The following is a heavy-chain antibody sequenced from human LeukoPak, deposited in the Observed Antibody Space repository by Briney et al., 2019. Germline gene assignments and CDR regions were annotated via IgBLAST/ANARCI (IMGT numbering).Heavy chain of an antibody. D-gene: IGHD3-22*01. V-gene: IGHV1-46*01. J-gene: IGHJ6*02. CDR2: INSSGGNT. CDR1: GYTFTGYY. Sequence: ASVKVSCKASGYTFTGYYMHWVRQAPGQGLEWMGIINSSGGNTSYAQNFQGRVTMTRDTSARIVYMELRSLRSEDTAVYYCARENPYGYSYGMDVWGQGTTVTVSS. CDR3: ARENPYGYSYGMDV.